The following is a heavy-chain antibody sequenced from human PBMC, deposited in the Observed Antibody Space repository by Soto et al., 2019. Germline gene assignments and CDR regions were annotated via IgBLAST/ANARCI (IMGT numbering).Heavy chain of an antibody. V-gene: IGHV4-61*03. CDR3: AGGTDGKKVAY. CDR1: GGSVTSEHYY. CDR2: FFYTGST. D-gene: IGHD5-12*01. J-gene: IGHJ4*02. Sequence: QVQLQESGPGLVKSSETLSLTCTVSGGSVTSEHYYWNWIRQPPGKGLEWIWYFFYTGSTNYNPSLAIRLTMSVDVSKNHFSLRLNSVTAADTAVYYCAGGTDGKKVAYWGQGALVTVSS.